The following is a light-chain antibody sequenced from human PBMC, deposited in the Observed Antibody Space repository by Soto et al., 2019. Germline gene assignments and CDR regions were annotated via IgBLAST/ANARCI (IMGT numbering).Light chain of an antibody. J-gene: IGKJ4*01. V-gene: IGKV4-1*01. CDR3: QQYYSTPLT. CDR1: QGVLYSSNNKNY. CDR2: WAS. Sequence: DIVMTQSPDSLAVSLGDRATINCKSSQGVLYSSNNKNYLAWYQQKPGQPPKLLIYWASTRESGVPDRFSGSGSGTDFTLTISSLQAEDVAVYYCQQYYSTPLTFGGGTKVDIK.